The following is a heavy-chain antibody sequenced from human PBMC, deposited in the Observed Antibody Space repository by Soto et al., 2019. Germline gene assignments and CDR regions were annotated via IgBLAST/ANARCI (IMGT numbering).Heavy chain of an antibody. CDR3: ARAQPPYYDFWSGIYYYYGMDV. D-gene: IGHD3-3*01. CDR2: INQDGSEK. V-gene: IGHV3-7*01. Sequence: GGSLRLSCGVSGFTSSGYWMTWVRQAPGKGLEWVANINQDGSEKYYVDSVKGRFTISRDNAKNSLYLQMNSLRAEDTAVYYCARAQPPYYDFWSGIYYYYGMDVWGQGTTVTVSS. J-gene: IGHJ6*02. CDR1: GFTSSGYW.